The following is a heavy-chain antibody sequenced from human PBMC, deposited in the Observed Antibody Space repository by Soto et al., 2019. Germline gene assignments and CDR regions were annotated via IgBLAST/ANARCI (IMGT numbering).Heavy chain of an antibody. Sequence: QVQLVQSGAEVKKPGASVKVSCKASGYTFTSYGISWVRQAPGQGLERMGWISAYNGNTNYAQKLQGRVTMTTDTSPSTAYMELRGLRSDDTAVYYGASDAPPADYWGQGTLVTVSS. J-gene: IGHJ4*02. CDR3: ASDAPPADY. V-gene: IGHV1-18*01. CDR1: GYTFTSYG. CDR2: ISAYNGNT.